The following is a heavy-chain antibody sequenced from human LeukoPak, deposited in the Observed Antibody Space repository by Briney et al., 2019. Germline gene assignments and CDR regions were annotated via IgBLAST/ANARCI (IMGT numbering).Heavy chain of an antibody. CDR3: AKDPRIGLLVENYYYYMDV. V-gene: IGHV3-48*01. D-gene: IGHD2-15*01. Sequence: PGGSLRLSCAASGFTFSSYAINWFGQAPGKGLEWVSYINSRSSTKYYADSVKGRFTISRDNAKNSLYLQMNSLRAEDTAVYYCAKDPRIGLLVENYYYYMDVWGKGTTVTVSS. J-gene: IGHJ6*03. CDR2: INSRSSTK. CDR1: GFTFSSYA.